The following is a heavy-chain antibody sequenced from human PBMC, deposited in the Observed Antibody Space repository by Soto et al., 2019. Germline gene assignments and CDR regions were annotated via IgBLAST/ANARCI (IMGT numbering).Heavy chain of an antibody. V-gene: IGHV4-61*03. D-gene: IGHD6-19*01. CDR1: GGSISSTNYY. Sequence: PSETLSLTCAVSGGSISSTNYYWGWIRQPPGKGLEWIGYIYYTGITNYNPSLKSRVTISVDTPKNHFSLKVNSVTSADTAVYYCARSFEMGSGWYGSFDYWGKGTLVTVSS. CDR2: IYYTGIT. J-gene: IGHJ4*02. CDR3: ARSFEMGSGWYGSFDY.